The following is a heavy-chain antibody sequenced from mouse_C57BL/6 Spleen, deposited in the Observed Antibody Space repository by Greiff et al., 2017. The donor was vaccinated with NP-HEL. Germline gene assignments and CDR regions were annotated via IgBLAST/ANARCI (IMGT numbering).Heavy chain of an antibody. CDR3: ARTLYGYDY. CDR1: GYTFTDYY. Sequence: VQLQQSGAELVRPGASVKLSCKASGYTFTDYYINWVKQRPGQGLAWIARIYPGSGNTYYNEKFKGKATLTAEKSSSTAYMQLSSLTSEDSAVYFCARTLYGYDYWGQGTTLTVSS. CDR2: IYPGSGNT. J-gene: IGHJ2*01. V-gene: IGHV1-76*01. D-gene: IGHD2-2*01.